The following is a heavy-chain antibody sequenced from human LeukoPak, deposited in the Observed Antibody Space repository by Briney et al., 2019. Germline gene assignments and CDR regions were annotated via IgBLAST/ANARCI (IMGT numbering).Heavy chain of an antibody. CDR1: GGSISSGNYY. D-gene: IGHD4-17*01. V-gene: IGHV4-61*02. J-gene: IGHJ2*01. Sequence: SQTLSLTCTVSGGSISSGNYYWSWIRQPAGKGLEWIGRISTTGRTNYNPSLKSRVAMSVDTSRNHFSLKLSSVTAADTVVYFCARAPPYADEDWYFDLWGRGTLVTVSS. CDR2: ISTTGRT. CDR3: ARAPPYADEDWYFDL.